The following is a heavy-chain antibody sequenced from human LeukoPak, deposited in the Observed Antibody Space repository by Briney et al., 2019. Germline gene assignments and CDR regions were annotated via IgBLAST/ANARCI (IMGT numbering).Heavy chain of an antibody. V-gene: IGHV3-66*01. J-gene: IGHJ4*02. CDR2: VYGGGNT. D-gene: IGHD4-17*01. CDR1: GFTVANDR. Sequence: GGSLRLSCAASGFTVANDRMSWVRQPPGKGLEWVSTVYGGGNTAYTDSVKGRFTISRDNAKNSLYLQMNSLRAEDTAVYYCAREFATVTTYWGQGTLVTVSS. CDR3: AREFATVTTY.